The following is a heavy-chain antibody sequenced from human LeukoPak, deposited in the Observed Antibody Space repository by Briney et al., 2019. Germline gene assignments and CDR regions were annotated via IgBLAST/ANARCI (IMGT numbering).Heavy chain of an antibody. CDR3: ARGYGGKKHDAFDI. J-gene: IGHJ3*02. D-gene: IGHD4-23*01. Sequence: GASVKVSCKASGYTFTSYDINWVRQATGQGLEWMGWMNPNSGNTGYAQKFQGRVTMTRDMSTSTVYMELSSLRSEDTAVYYCARGYGGKKHDAFDIWGQGTMVTVSS. CDR1: GYTFTSYD. V-gene: IGHV1-8*02. CDR2: MNPNSGNT.